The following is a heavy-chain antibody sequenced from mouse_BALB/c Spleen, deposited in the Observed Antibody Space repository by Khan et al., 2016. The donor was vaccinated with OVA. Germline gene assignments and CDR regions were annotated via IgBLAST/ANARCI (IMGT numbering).Heavy chain of an antibody. D-gene: IGHD1-1*01. Sequence: QVQLKESGAELARPGASVKMSCKASGYTFTSNTMHWVKQRPGQGLEWIGYINPNSGYTNYNQNFKDKATLTADKSSSTAYMQLSSLTSEDSAVYYCARRTSVDTMDYWGQGTSVTVSS. CDR1: GYTFTSNT. CDR2: INPNSGYT. J-gene: IGHJ4*01. CDR3: ARRTSVDTMDY. V-gene: IGHV1-4*01.